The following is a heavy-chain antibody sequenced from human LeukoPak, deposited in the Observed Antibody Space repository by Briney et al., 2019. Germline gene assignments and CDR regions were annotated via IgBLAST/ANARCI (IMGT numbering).Heavy chain of an antibody. J-gene: IGHJ6*03. CDR2: INWNGGST. CDR3: ARVYGWWNPPRYYYYYYMDV. V-gene: IGHV3-20*04. D-gene: IGHD2-8*02. CDR1: GFTFSNYG. Sequence: PGGSLRLSCAASGFTFSNYGMSWVRQAPGKGLEWVSGINWNGGSTAYADSVKGRFTISRDNAKNSLYLQMNSLRAEDTAVYYCARVYGWWNPPRYYYYYYMDVWGKGTTVTVSS.